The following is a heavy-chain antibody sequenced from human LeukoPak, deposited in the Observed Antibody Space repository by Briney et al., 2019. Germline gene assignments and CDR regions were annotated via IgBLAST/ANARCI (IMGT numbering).Heavy chain of an antibody. CDR2: IKQDGSEK. V-gene: IGHV3-7*01. D-gene: IGHD4-11*01. CDR3: ARCTEGDYSNYGVSMMYYYMDV. CDR1: GFTFSSYW. J-gene: IGHJ6*03. Sequence: QAGGSLRLSCAASGFTFSSYWMSWVRQAPGKGLEWVANIKQDGSEKYYVDSVKGRFTISRDNAKNSLYLQMNSLRAEDTAVYYCARCTEGDYSNYGVSMMYYYMDVWGKGTTVTVSS.